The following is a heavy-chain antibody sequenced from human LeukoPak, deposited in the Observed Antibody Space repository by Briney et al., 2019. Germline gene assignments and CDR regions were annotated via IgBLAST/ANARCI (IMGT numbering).Heavy chain of an antibody. J-gene: IGHJ4*02. V-gene: IGHV3-20*04. Sequence: PGGSLRLSCAASGFTFDDYAMNWVRQAPGKGLEWVSGINWNEGSTYYGDSVKGRFTISRDNAKNSLYLQMNSLRAEDTALYYCARVKGSGYRNSIDYWGQGTLVTVSS. CDR3: ARVKGSGYRNSIDY. D-gene: IGHD3-3*01. CDR1: GFTFDDYA. CDR2: INWNEGST.